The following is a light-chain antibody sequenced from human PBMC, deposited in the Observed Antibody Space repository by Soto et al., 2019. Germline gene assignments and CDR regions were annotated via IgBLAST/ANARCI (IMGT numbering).Light chain of an antibody. Sequence: QSGLTHPGSVSWSPGQSSTICCTGTSSDVGSYNLVSWYQQHPAPAPQLMIYEPSTRRPGVSTRFSGSKSGNTASPTISGLPAEDEADSSCCSYAGSSTYVFGTGSKVTVL. CDR2: EPS. CDR1: SSDVGSYNL. V-gene: IGLV2-23*01. J-gene: IGLJ1*01. CDR3: CSYAGSSTYV.